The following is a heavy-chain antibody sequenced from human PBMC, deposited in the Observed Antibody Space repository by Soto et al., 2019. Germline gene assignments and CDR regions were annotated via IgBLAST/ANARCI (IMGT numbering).Heavy chain of an antibody. CDR2: IGTTGDT. CDR1: GFTFSSYD. J-gene: IGHJ4*02. Sequence: EVQLVESGGGLVQPGGSLRLSCSASGFTFSSYDMHWVRQGTGKGLEWVSAIGTTGDTYYAASVKGRFTISRENAKNSLYLQMNSLRAGDTAIYFCARAIGPTLFDYCGQGTLFTVSS. CDR3: ARAIGPTLFDY. D-gene: IGHD3-22*01. V-gene: IGHV3-13*04.